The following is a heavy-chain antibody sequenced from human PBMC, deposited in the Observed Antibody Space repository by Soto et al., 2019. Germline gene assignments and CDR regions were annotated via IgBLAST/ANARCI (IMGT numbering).Heavy chain of an antibody. CDR2: IYYSGST. CDR3: ASRHGGLWFGELLYFDY. Sequence: TSETLSLTCTVSGGSISSSSYYWGWIRQPPGKGLEWIGSIYYSGSTYYNPSLKSRVTISVDTSKNQFSLKLSSVTAADTAVYYCASRHGGLWFGELLYFDYWGQGALVTVSS. V-gene: IGHV4-39*01. J-gene: IGHJ4*02. D-gene: IGHD3-10*01. CDR1: GGSISSSSYY.